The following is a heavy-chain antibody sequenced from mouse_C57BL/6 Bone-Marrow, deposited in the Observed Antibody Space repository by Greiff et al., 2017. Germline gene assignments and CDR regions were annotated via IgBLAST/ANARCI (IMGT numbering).Heavy chain of an antibody. CDR2: IDPSDSYT. D-gene: IGHD3-1*01. J-gene: IGHJ4*01. CDR1: GYTFTSYW. Sequence: QVQLQQPGAELVRPGTSVKLSCKASGYTFTSYWMHWVQQRPGQGLEWIGVIDPSDSYTNYNPKFKGKATLTVDTSSSTAYMQLSILTSDDSAVYYGARILGYAMDYWGQGTSVTVSS. V-gene: IGHV1-59*01. CDR3: ARILGYAMDY.